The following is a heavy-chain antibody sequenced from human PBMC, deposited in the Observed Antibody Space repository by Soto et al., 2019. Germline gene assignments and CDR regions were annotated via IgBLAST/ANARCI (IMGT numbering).Heavy chain of an antibody. D-gene: IGHD3-22*01. Sequence: ASVKVSCKASGYTFTGYYMHWVRQAPGQGLEWMGGIIPIFGTANYAQKFQGRVTITADESTSTAYMELSSLRSEDTAVYYCASASHYYDSSGSLDYWGQGTLVTVSS. CDR2: IIPIFGTA. CDR3: ASASHYYDSSGSLDY. V-gene: IGHV1-69*13. CDR1: GYTFTGYY. J-gene: IGHJ4*02.